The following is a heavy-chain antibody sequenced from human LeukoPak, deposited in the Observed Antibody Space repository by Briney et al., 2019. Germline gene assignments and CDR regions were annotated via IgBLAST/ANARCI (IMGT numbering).Heavy chain of an antibody. V-gene: IGHV3-73*01. CDR1: GFTFSGSA. Sequence: GGSLRLSCAASGFTFSGSAIHWVRQASEKGLEWVGCIRSKANSYATAYVASVKGRFTISRDDSKNRVYLQMDSLRTEDTAVYYCTGIAAAGDHDYWGQGTLVTVYS. J-gene: IGHJ4*02. CDR3: TGIAAAGDHDY. D-gene: IGHD6-13*01. CDR2: IRSKANSYAT.